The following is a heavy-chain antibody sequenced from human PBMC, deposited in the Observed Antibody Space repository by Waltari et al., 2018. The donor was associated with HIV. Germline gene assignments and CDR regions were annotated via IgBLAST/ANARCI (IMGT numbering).Heavy chain of an antibody. V-gene: IGHV3-53*02. Sequence: EVQLVESAGGLIQPGGSLRLSCAASGFNLSNNCMTWVRPAPGRGLEWLSVMHSGCATHYADAVRGRFSVSRDNSKNIFYLLMDGLRADDTAVYYCAGVDMITFGGVIAPFNYWGPGTMVAVSS. CDR1: GFNLSNNC. J-gene: IGHJ4*02. CDR3: AGVDMITFGGVIAPFNY. D-gene: IGHD3-16*02. CDR2: MHSGCAT.